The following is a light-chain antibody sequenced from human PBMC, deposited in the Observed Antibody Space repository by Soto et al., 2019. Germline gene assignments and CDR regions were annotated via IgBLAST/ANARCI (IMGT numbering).Light chain of an antibody. J-gene: IGKJ2*01. CDR1: QSIAQY. Sequence: DIQMTQSHSTLSASVGDRITITCRASQSIAQYLAWYQQKSGGAPRLLIYEAPNLESGVPWRFSGSGYGTEFPLTISSLQPDDFATYYLQQYNSYPVTFVQGTKLEIK. V-gene: IGKV1-5*03. CDR3: QQYNSYPVT. CDR2: EAP.